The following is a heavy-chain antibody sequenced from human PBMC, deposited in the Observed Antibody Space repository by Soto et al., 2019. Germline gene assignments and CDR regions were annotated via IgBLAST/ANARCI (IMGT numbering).Heavy chain of an antibody. CDR1: GGSISSYY. Sequence: SETLSLTCTVSGGSISSYYWSWIRQPPGKGLEWIGYIYYSGSTIYNPSLKSRVTISVDTSKNQFSLKLSSVTAADTAVYYCARYGSGSSVWFDPWGQGTLVTVSS. CDR3: ARYGSGSSVWFDP. V-gene: IGHV4-59*01. D-gene: IGHD3-10*01. J-gene: IGHJ5*02. CDR2: IYYSGST.